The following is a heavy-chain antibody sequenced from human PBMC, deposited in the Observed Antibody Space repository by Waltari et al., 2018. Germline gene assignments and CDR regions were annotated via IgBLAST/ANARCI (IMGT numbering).Heavy chain of an antibody. CDR3: ATGGDTLDY. J-gene: IGHJ4*02. D-gene: IGHD2-21*02. CDR1: GFTFDDYA. V-gene: IGHV3-9*01. Sequence: EVQLVESGGGLVQPGRSLRLSCAASGFTFDDYAMHWVRQAPGKGLEWVSGISWNSGSIGYADSVKGRFTISRDNAKNSLYLQMNSLRAEDTAVYYCATGGDTLDYWGQGTLVTVSS. CDR2: ISWNSGSI.